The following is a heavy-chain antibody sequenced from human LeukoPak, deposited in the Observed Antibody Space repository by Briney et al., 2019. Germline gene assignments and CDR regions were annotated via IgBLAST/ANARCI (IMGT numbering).Heavy chain of an antibody. CDR1: GYSFTTYW. V-gene: IGHV5-51*01. D-gene: IGHD4/OR15-4a*01. Sequence: GESLKISCKGSGYSFTTYWIGWVRQMPGKGLEWMGIIYPGDSDTRYSPSFQGQVTISADRSISTAYLQWSSLKASDTAMYYCARGFYGGYYYYYYTDVWGKGTTVTVSS. CDR2: IYPGDSDT. CDR3: ARGFYGGYYYYYYTDV. J-gene: IGHJ6*03.